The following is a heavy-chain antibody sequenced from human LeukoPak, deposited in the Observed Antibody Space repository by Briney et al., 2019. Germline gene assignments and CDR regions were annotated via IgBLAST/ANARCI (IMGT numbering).Heavy chain of an antibody. V-gene: IGHV3-48*03. CDR3: ARLLQRRGYSYGHLGFDY. CDR2: ISSSGSTI. D-gene: IGHD5-18*01. Sequence: GGSLRLSCAASGFTFSSYEMNWVRQAPGKGLEWVSYISSSGSTIYYADSVKGRFTIYRDNAKNSMYLQMNSLRAEDTAVYYCARLLQRRGYSYGHLGFDYWGQGTLVTVSS. J-gene: IGHJ4*02. CDR1: GFTFSSYE.